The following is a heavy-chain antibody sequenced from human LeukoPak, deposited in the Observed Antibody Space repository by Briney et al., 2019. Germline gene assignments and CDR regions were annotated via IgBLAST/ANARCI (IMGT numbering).Heavy chain of an antibody. Sequence: PGGSLRLSCAASGFTFSSYEMNWVRQAPGKGLEWVSYISSSGSTIYYADSVKGRFTISRDNAKNSLYLQMNGLRAEDTAVYYCARGKYYSWYYFDYWGQGTLVTVSS. V-gene: IGHV3-48*03. CDR2: ISSSGSTI. CDR1: GFTFSSYE. J-gene: IGHJ4*02. CDR3: ARGKYYSWYYFDY. D-gene: IGHD3-10*01.